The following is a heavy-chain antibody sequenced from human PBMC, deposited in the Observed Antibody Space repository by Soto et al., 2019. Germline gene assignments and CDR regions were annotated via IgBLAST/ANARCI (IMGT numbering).Heavy chain of an antibody. CDR3: ARDDSGFSGSHYIDYFNY. Sequence: ASVKVSCKASGNTVPNYAIHWVRQAPGQRLEWMGWINGGNGNTYYSEHFQGTVTFTRDTSAGTVYMQLSSLTSEDTAVYYCARDDSGFSGSHYIDYFNYWGQGALVTV. CDR1: GNTVPNYA. V-gene: IGHV1-3*01. CDR2: INGGNGNT. J-gene: IGHJ4*02. D-gene: IGHD1-26*01.